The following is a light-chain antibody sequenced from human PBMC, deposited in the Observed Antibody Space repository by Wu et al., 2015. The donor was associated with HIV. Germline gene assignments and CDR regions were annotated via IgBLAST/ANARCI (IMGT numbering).Light chain of an antibody. CDR1: QSISGW. CDR2: KAS. V-gene: IGKV1-5*03. Sequence: DIQMTQSPSTLSASVGDRVTITCRASQSISGWLAWYQQKPGRAPKLLIYKASSLKSGVPSRFSGSGSGTDFTLTISSLQPEDVATYYCQKYNTAPWTFGQGTKVEMK. CDR3: QKYNTAPWT. J-gene: IGKJ1*01.